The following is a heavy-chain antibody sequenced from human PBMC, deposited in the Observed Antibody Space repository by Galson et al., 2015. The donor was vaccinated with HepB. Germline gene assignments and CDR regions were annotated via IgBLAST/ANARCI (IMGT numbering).Heavy chain of an antibody. CDR2: ISGSGGST. CDR1: GFTFSSYA. D-gene: IGHD1-26*01. V-gene: IGHV3-23*01. CDR3: AKLGGEWELSPWPYYFDY. Sequence: SLRLSCAASGFTFSSYAMSWVRQAPGKGLEWVSAISGSGGSTYYADSVKGRFTISRDNSKNTLYLQMNSLRAEDTAVYYCAKLGGEWELSPWPYYFDYWGQGTLVTVSS. J-gene: IGHJ4*02.